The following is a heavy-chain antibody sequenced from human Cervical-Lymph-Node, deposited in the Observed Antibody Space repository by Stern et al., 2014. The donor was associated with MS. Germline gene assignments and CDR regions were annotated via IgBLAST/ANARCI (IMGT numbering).Heavy chain of an antibody. J-gene: IGHJ4*02. CDR1: GGSISSYY. V-gene: IGHV4-59*01. CDR2: IYYSGGT. CDR3: AREALAAGGLDY. Sequence: QVQLQESGPGLVKPSETLSLTCPVSGGSISSYYWSWIRQPPGKGLEWIGYIYYSGGTNYNPSLKSRVTISVDTSKNQFSLKLSSVTAADTAVYYCAREALAAGGLDYWGQGTLVTVSS. D-gene: IGHD6-13*01.